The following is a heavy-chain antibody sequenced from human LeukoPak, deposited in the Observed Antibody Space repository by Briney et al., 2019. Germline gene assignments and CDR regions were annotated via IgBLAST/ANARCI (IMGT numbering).Heavy chain of an antibody. D-gene: IGHD6-19*01. CDR2: ISAYNGNT. J-gene: IGHJ4*02. V-gene: IGHV1-18*01. CDR1: GGTFSSYA. CDR3: ARGIKQWLADY. Sequence: ASVKVSCKASGGTFSSYAISWVRQAPGQGLEWMGWISAYNGNTNYAQKLQGRVTMTTDTSTSTAYMELRSLRSDDTAVYYCARGIKQWLADYWGQGTLVTVSS.